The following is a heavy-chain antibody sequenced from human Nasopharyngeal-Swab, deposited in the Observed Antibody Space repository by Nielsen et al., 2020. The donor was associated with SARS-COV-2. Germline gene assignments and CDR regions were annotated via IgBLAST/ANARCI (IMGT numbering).Heavy chain of an antibody. Sequence: SETLSLTCSVSGASIISYYWSWIRQPPGKGLEWIGYMYYSGSTSHNPSLKSRVTISVDTSKNQISLKLTSVTAADTAVYYCARYSGSYYWFDPWGQGTLVTVSS. CDR1: GASIISYY. D-gene: IGHD1-26*01. J-gene: IGHJ5*02. CDR3: ARYSGSYYWFDP. CDR2: MYYSGST. V-gene: IGHV4-59*01.